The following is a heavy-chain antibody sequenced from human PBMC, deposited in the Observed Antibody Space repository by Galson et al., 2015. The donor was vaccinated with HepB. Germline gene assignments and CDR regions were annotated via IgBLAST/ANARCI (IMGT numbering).Heavy chain of an antibody. Sequence: SLRLSCAASGFIFRNYGMHWVRQAPGKGLEWVAVIWNDGSNKSYVDSVKGRFIISRENSKNTLYLQMNSLRAEDTAVYYCARSGYSYGFGWFDPWGQGTLVTVAS. CDR2: IWNDGSNK. CDR3: ARSGYSYGFGWFDP. D-gene: IGHD1-26*01. V-gene: IGHV3-33*01. CDR1: GFIFRNYG. J-gene: IGHJ5*02.